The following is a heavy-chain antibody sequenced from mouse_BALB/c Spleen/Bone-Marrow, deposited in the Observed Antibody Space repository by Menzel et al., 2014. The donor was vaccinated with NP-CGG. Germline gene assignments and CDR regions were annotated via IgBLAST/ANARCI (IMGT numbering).Heavy chain of an antibody. CDR3: TRELTTRAVDY. J-gene: IGHJ2*01. D-gene: IGHD3-2*01. Sequence: QVQLQQSGAELVRPGTSVKVSCKASGYAFTNYLIEWVKQRPGQGLEWIGVINPGSGGANYNEKFKGKATLTADKSSSNAYMHLSSLTSDYSTVYFCTRELTTRAVDYWGQGTTLTVSA. CDR1: GYAFTNYL. CDR2: INPGSGGA. V-gene: IGHV1-54*01.